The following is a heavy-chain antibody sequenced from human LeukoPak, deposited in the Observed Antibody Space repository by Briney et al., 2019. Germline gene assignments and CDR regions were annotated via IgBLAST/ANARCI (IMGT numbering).Heavy chain of an antibody. CDR3: AVIAVAGTRAN. V-gene: IGHV4-39*01. CDR1: GGSISSSSYY. Sequence: NPSETLSLTCTVSGGSISSSSYYWGWIRQPPGKGLEWIGSIYYSGSTCYNPSLKSRVTISVDTSKNQFSLKLSSVTAADTAVYYCAVIAVAGTRANWGQGTLVTVSS. D-gene: IGHD6-19*01. CDR2: IYYSGST. J-gene: IGHJ4*02.